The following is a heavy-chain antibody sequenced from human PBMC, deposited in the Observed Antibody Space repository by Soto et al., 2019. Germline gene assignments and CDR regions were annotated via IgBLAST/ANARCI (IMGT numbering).Heavy chain of an antibody. CDR3: ATVHGGYQWAFDY. Sequence: QVQLVQSGAEVKKPGASVKVSCKVSGYTLTELSMHWVRHAPGQALEWMGGFDPEDGETIYAQKFQGRDTMTEDTSTDTAYMELSSLSSEDTDVYYFATVHGGYQWAFDYWGLGALVTVSS. CDR2: FDPEDGET. V-gene: IGHV1-24*01. CDR1: GYTLTELS. D-gene: IGHD5-12*01. J-gene: IGHJ4*02.